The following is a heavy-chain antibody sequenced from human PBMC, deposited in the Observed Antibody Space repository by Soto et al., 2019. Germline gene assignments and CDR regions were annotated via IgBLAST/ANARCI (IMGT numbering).Heavy chain of an antibody. CDR3: ARGGNYYIDY. Sequence: PSETLSLTCSVSGGSINNYYWSWIRQSPGKGLEWIGYIYHSGSTNYNPSLNSRVTISIDTSRSQFSLKLNHVTSADTAVYYCARGGNYYIDYWGQGSLVTVSS. V-gene: IGHV4-59*01. CDR1: GGSINNYY. CDR2: IYHSGST. J-gene: IGHJ4*02. D-gene: IGHD3-10*01.